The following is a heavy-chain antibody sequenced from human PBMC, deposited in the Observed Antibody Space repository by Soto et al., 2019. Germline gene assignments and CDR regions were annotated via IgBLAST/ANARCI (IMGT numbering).Heavy chain of an antibody. CDR1: GFTFSSYG. D-gene: IGHD3-22*01. CDR2: IWYDGSNK. Sequence: GGSLRLSCAASGFTFSSYGMHWVRQAPGKGLEWVAVIWYDGSNKYYADSVKGRFTISRDNSKNTLYLQLNSLRAEDTAVYYCARGSGSSGYYYHPSVLAFDIWGQGTMVTVSS. J-gene: IGHJ3*02. V-gene: IGHV3-33*01. CDR3: ARGSGSSGYYYHPSVLAFDI.